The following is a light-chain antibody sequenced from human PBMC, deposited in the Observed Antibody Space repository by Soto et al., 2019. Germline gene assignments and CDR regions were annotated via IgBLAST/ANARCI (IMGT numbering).Light chain of an antibody. CDR3: QQYNSYSRT. Sequence: IKLTQSPSTLSASVGDRVTITCRASQSISSWLAWYQQKPGKAPKLLIYDASSLESGVPSRFSGSGSGTEFTLTISSLQPDDFATYYCQQYNSYSRTFCQVTMV. CDR2: DAS. V-gene: IGKV1-5*01. J-gene: IGKJ1*01. CDR1: QSISSW.